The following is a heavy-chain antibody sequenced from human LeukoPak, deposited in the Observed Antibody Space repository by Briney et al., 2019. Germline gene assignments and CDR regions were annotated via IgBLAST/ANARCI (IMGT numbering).Heavy chain of an antibody. CDR2: TDRDGKTT. CDR3: AAETSAWSAFDI. D-gene: IGHD6-19*01. J-gene: IGHJ3*02. CDR1: GLTFSSHW. Sequence: TGGSLRLSCAASGLTFSSHWMFWVRQAPGKGLVWVSHTDRDGKTTGYADSVKGRSTISRDNAKNTLYLQMNSLRAEDTAVYYCAAETSAWSAFDIWGQGTMVTVSA. V-gene: IGHV3-74*01.